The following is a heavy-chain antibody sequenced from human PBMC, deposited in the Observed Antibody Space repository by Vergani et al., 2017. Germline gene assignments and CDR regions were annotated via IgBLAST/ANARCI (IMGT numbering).Heavy chain of an antibody. J-gene: IGHJ4*02. CDR2: ISYDGSNK. V-gene: IGHV3-30-3*01. D-gene: IGHD3-10*01. Sequence: QVQLVESGGGVVQPGRSLRLSCAASGFTFSSSAMHWVRQAPGKGLEWVAVISYDGSNKYYADSVKGRFTISRDNSKNTLYLQMNSLRAEDTAVYYWARALLLWFGEGEYYFDYWGQGTLVTVSS. CDR1: GFTFSSSA. CDR3: ARALLLWFGEGEYYFDY.